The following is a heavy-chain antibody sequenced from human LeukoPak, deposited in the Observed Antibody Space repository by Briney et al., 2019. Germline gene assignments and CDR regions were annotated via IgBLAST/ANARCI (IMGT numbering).Heavy chain of an antibody. Sequence: GGSLRPACAASGFTFSSYAMSWVRQAPGKGLEWVSAISGSGGSTYYADSVKGRFTISRDNSKNTLYLQMNSLRAEDTAVYYCAKDTAMVRGKIDYWGQGTLVTVSS. V-gene: IGHV3-23*01. CDR3: AKDTAMVRGKIDY. D-gene: IGHD5-18*01. J-gene: IGHJ4*02. CDR1: GFTFSSYA. CDR2: ISGSGGST.